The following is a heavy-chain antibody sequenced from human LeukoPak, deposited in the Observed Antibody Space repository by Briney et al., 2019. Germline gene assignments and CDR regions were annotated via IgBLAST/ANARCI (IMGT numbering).Heavy chain of an antibody. CDR1: GGTFSSYA. CDR2: IIPIFGTA. J-gene: IGHJ4*02. Sequence: SVKVSCKASGGTFSSYAISWVRQAPGQGLEWMGGIIPIFGTANYAQKFQGRVTITTDESTSTAYMELSSLRSEDTAVYYCAREGFPDCSSTSCPRNYWGQGTLVTVSS. D-gene: IGHD2-2*01. CDR3: AREGFPDCSSTSCPRNY. V-gene: IGHV1-69*05.